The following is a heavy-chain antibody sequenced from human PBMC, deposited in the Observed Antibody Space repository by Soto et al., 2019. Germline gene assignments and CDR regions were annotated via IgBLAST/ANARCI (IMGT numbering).Heavy chain of an antibody. D-gene: IGHD4-17*01. V-gene: IGHV3-49*04. J-gene: IGHJ4*02. Sequence: LRLSCAASGFTFGDYVMNWVRQAPGKGLEWVGFIRSKAYGGTPQYATSVKGRFTISSDDSKGIAYLQMNSLKTEDTAVYYCTREDYGANSGGFDYWGQGTLVTVSS. CDR2: IRSKAYGGTP. CDR1: GFTFGDYV. CDR3: TREDYGANSGGFDY.